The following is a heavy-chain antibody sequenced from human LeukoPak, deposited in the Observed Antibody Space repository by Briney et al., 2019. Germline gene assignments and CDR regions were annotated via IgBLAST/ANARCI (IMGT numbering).Heavy chain of an antibody. V-gene: IGHV3-23*01. D-gene: IGHD6-6*01. CDR1: GFTFRNYG. J-gene: IGHJ4*02. Sequence: GGSLRLSCIASGFTFRNYGMSWVRQAPGKGLEWVSGVSDGCTRIFYADSVKGRFTVSRDNSKNTRYLQMDSLRAEDTAVYYCANTHCDSSPIVWNFWGQGTLVTVSS. CDR3: ANTHCDSSPIVWNF. CDR2: VSDGCTRI.